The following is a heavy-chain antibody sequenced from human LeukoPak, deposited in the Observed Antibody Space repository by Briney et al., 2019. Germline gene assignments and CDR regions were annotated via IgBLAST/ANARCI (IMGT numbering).Heavy chain of an antibody. Sequence: GASVKVSCKASGYTFTGYYMHWVRQAPGQGLEWMGWINPNSGGTNYAQKFQGRVTMTRDTSISTAYMEPSRLRSDDTAVYYCARSYYYDSSGYNYWGQGTLVTVSS. CDR3: ARSYYYDSSGYNY. V-gene: IGHV1-2*02. J-gene: IGHJ4*02. CDR2: INPNSGGT. D-gene: IGHD3-22*01. CDR1: GYTFTGYY.